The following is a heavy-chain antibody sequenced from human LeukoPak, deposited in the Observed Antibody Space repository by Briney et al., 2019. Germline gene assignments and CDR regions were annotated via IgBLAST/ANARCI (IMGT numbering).Heavy chain of an antibody. Sequence: PSETLSLTCTVSGGSINSDSYYWAWIRQPPGKGLEWIGTMHSSGSTDYCPSLKSRVTISIDASKNRFSLNLSSVTAADTAVYYCARRSAMAATGNWFDPWGQGTLVTVSS. V-gene: IGHV4-39*01. CDR1: GGSINSDSYY. CDR3: ARRSAMAATGNWFDP. CDR2: MHSSGST. J-gene: IGHJ5*02. D-gene: IGHD6-19*01.